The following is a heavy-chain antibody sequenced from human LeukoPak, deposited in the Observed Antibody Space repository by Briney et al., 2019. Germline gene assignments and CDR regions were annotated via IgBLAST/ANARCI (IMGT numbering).Heavy chain of an antibody. CDR2: IIPIFGTA. V-gene: IGHV1-69*01. J-gene: IGHJ4*02. CDR1: GGTFSSYA. D-gene: IGHD3-3*01. Sequence: SVKVSCKASGGTFSSYAISWVRQAPGQGLEWMGGIIPIFGTANYAQKFQGRVTTTADESTSTAYMELSSLRSEDTAVYYCAREIFGVVRAEVGFGYWGQGTLVTVSS. CDR3: AREIFGVVRAEVGFGY.